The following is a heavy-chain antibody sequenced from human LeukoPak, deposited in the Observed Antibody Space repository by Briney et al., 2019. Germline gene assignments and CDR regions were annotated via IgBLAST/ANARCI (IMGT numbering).Heavy chain of an antibody. CDR2: IKHDGSEK. J-gene: IGHJ6*03. Sequence: GGSLRLSCAASGFTFSRYWMSWVRQAPGKGLEWVANIKHDGSEKYYLDSVKGRFTISRDNAKNSLYLQMNSLRAEDTAVYYCARARDSSSWYLNGGYYYYYMDVWGKGTTVTVSS. D-gene: IGHD6-13*01. CDR1: GFTFSRYW. CDR3: ARARDSSSWYLNGGYYYYYMDV. V-gene: IGHV3-7*01.